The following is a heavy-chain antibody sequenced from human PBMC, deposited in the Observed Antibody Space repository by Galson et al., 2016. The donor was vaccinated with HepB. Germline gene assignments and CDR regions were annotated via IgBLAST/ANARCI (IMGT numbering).Heavy chain of an antibody. CDR3: VEGSTAPAV. V-gene: IGHV3-23*01. D-gene: IGHD1-26*01. J-gene: IGHJ6*04. CDR2: ISRSGDST. CDR1: GFTFRNXG. Sequence: SLRLSCAASGFTFRNXGMTWVRQAXGKGLEVVSSISRSGDSTDYADSVKGRFTISRDNSKNTLSLQMNSLTADDTAIYYCVEGSTAPAVWGKGTTVTVSS.